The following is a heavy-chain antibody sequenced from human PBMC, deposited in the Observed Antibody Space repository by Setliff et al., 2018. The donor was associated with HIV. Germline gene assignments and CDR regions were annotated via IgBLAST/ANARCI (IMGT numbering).Heavy chain of an antibody. D-gene: IGHD3-10*01. CDR2: IYTSGST. V-gene: IGHV4-59*10. J-gene: IGHJ6*03. Sequence: SETLSLTCAVYGGSFSGYYWSWIRQPAGKGLEWIGHIYTSGSTNYNPSLKSRVTISEDTSKNQFSLKLSSVTAADTAVYYCARYGEFHYYYYYYMDVWGKGTTVTVSS. CDR3: ARYGEFHYYYYYYMDV. CDR1: GGSFSGYY.